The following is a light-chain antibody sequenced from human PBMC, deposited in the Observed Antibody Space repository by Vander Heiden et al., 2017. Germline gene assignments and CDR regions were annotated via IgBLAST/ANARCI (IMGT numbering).Light chain of an antibody. J-gene: IGKJ1*01. CDR2: GAS. V-gene: IGKV3-20*01. CDR1: QSVSSSY. Sequence: EIVLTQSPGTLSLSPGERATLPCRASQSVSSSYLAWYQQKPGQAPRLLIYGASSRATGIPDRFSGSGSGADFTLTISRLEPEDFAVYYCQQYGSSPRTFGQETKVEIK. CDR3: QQYGSSPRT.